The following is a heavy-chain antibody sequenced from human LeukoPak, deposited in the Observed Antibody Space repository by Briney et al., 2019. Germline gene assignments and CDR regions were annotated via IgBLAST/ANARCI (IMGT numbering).Heavy chain of an antibody. Sequence: PWGTLTLTCTVSGGTISNSSYYWGWIRQPPGKGLEWIGYFYYSGGTNYNPSLESRVTISVDTSKNQYSPKLNSETAADTAVYYCSIHADLQGRPFDYWGQGTLVTVSS. CDR3: SIHADLQGRPFDY. J-gene: IGHJ4*02. D-gene: IGHD4-11*01. V-gene: IGHV4-61*05. CDR1: GGTISNSSYY. CDR2: FYYSGGT.